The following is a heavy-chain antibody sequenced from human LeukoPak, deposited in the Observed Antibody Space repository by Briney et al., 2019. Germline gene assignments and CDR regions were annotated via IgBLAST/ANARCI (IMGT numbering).Heavy chain of an antibody. V-gene: IGHV1-46*03. CDR1: GYTFTSYY. CDR3: AKAYCGGDCYNDAFDI. D-gene: IGHD2-21*02. Sequence: GASVKVSCKASGYTFTSYYMHWVRQAPGQGLEWVGIINPSGGSSNYAQKFQGRVTMTRDTSISTAYMELSRLRSDDTAVYYCAKAYCGGDCYNDAFDIWGQGTMVTVSS. J-gene: IGHJ3*02. CDR2: INPSGGSS.